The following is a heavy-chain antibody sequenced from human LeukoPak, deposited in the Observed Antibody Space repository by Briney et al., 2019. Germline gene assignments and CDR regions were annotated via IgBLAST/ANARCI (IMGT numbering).Heavy chain of an antibody. CDR2: IYYSGST. CDR3: ARDDFWSGYSDY. V-gene: IGHV4-39*02. CDR1: GGSISSSSYY. Sequence: SETLSLTCTVSGGSISSSSYYWGWIRQPSGKGLEWIGSIYYSGSTYYNPSLKSRVTISVDTSKNQFSLKLSSVTAADTAVYYCARDDFWSGYSDYWGQGTLVTVSS. D-gene: IGHD3-3*01. J-gene: IGHJ4*02.